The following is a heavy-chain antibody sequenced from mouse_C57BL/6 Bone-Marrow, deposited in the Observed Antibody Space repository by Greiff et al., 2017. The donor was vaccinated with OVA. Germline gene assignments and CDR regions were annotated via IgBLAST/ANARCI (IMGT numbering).Heavy chain of an antibody. CDR3: ASLITTVKEAWFAY. CDR2: IDPSDSYT. D-gene: IGHD1-1*01. V-gene: IGHV1-69*01. CDR1: GYTFTSYW. Sequence: QVQLQQPGAELVMPGASVKLSCKASGYTFTSYWMHWVKQRPGQGLEWIGEIDPSDSYTNYNQKFKGKSTLTVDKSSSTAYMQLSSLTSEDSAVYYCASLITTVKEAWFAYWGQGTLVTVSA. J-gene: IGHJ3*01.